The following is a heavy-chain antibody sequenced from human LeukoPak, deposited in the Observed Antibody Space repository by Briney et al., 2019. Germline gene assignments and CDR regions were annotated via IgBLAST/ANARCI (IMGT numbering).Heavy chain of an antibody. D-gene: IGHD3-3*01. CDR1: GYTFTSYD. CDR3: ARGLSDLCYYYYGMDV. V-gene: IGHV1-8*01. J-gene: IGHJ6*02. CDR2: MNPNSGNT. Sequence: ASVKVSCKASGYTFTSYDINWVRQATGQGLEWMGWMNPNSGNTGYAQKFQGRVTMTRNTSISTAYMELSSLRSEDTAVYYCARGLSDLCYYYYGMDVWGQGTTVTVSS.